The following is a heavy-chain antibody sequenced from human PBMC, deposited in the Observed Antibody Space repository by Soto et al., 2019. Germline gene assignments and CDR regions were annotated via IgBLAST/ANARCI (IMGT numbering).Heavy chain of an antibody. CDR1: GFTFGDYA. CDR2: IRSKAYGGTT. D-gene: IGHD3-22*01. V-gene: IGHV3-49*03. J-gene: IGHJ4*02. Sequence: PGGSLRLSCTASGFTFGDYAMSWFRQAPGKGLEWVGFIRSKAYGGTTEYAASVKGRFTISRDDSKSIAYLQMNSLKTEDTAVYYCTRTYYYDSSGYPLPRSLYYFDYWGQGTLVTVS. CDR3: TRTYYYDSSGYPLPRSLYYFDY.